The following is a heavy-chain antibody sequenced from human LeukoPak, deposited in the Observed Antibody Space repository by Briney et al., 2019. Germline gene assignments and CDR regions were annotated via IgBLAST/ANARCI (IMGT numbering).Heavy chain of an antibody. CDR2: IGSSGTTI. V-gene: IGHV3-11*04. CDR1: GFTFRDYY. Sequence: GGSPRLSCAASGFTFRDYYMSWIRQAPGKGLEWVSYIGSSGTTIYYADSVKGRFTISRDNAKNTLYLQMNSLRAEDTAVYYCAREVGGIVGATGYLDYWGQGTLVTVSS. J-gene: IGHJ4*02. D-gene: IGHD1-26*01. CDR3: AREVGGIVGATGYLDY.